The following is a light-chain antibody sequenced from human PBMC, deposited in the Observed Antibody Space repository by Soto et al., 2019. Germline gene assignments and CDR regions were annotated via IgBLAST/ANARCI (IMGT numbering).Light chain of an antibody. CDR3: QQRSSWPPIT. CDR2: DAS. Sequence: EIVLTQSPAILSLSPGERATLSGRASQSIGNFLDWYQQKPGQPPRLLIFDASNRAAGVPARFSGSGSGTDFTRTIRSLEPEDFAVYFCQQRSSWPPITFGQGTRLEIK. V-gene: IGKV3-11*01. CDR1: QSIGNF. J-gene: IGKJ5*01.